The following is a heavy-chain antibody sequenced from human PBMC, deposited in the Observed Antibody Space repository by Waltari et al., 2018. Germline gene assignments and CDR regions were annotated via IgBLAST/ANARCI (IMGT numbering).Heavy chain of an antibody. J-gene: IGHJ4*02. CDR1: GGYFSGYW. CDR3: VRGRNKQWLD. CDR2: INHSGST. V-gene: IGHV4-34*01. D-gene: IGHD6-19*01. Sequence: QVQLQQWGAGLWKPSETLSLTCAVYGGYFSGYWWSWIRQPPGKGLEWIGEINHSGSTNYNPSLKSRVSISVDTSKNQFSLKLSSVTAADMAVYYCVRGRNKQWLDWGQGTLVTVSS.